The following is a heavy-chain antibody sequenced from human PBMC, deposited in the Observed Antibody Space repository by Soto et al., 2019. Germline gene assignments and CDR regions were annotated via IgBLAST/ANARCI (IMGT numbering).Heavy chain of an antibody. V-gene: IGHV3-33*01. CDR3: AREAQGSSADFDY. D-gene: IGHD6-6*01. Sequence: GGSLRLSCAASGFTFSSYGMHWVRQAPGKGLEWVAVIWYDGSNKYYADSVKGRFTISRDISKNTLYLQMNSLRAEDTAVYYCAREAQGSSADFDYWGQGALVTVSS. J-gene: IGHJ4*02. CDR1: GFTFSSYG. CDR2: IWYDGSNK.